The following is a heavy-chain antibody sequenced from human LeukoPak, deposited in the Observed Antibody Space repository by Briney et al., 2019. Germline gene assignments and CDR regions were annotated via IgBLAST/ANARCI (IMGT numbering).Heavy chain of an antibody. CDR2: ISSSATYI. CDR1: GFTFSSYT. V-gene: IGHV3-21*04. D-gene: IGHD5-24*01. CDR3: ARVEMATRNYYYYYYMDV. J-gene: IGHJ6*03. Sequence: PGGSLRLSCAGSGFTFSSYTMNWVRQAPGKGLEWVSSISSSATYIYYADSVRGRFTISRDDAKNSLYLQMNSLRAEDTALYYCARVEMATRNYYYYYYMDVWGKGTTVTVSS.